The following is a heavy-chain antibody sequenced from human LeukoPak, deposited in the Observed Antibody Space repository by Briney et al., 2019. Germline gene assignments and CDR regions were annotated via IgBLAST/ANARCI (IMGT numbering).Heavy chain of an antibody. V-gene: IGHV1-18*01. Sequence: ASVKVSCKASGYTFTSYGISWVRQAPGQGLEWMGWISAYNGNTNYAQKLQGRVTMTTDTSTSTAYMELRSLRSDDTAVYYCARDPYDSSSYYSSYFDYWGQGTLVTVSS. CDR3: ARDPYDSSSYYSSYFDY. D-gene: IGHD3-22*01. CDR2: ISAYNGNT. CDR1: GYTFTSYG. J-gene: IGHJ4*02.